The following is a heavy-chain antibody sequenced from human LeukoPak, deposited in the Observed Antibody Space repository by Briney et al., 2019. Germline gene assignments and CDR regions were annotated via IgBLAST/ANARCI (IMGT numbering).Heavy chain of an antibody. J-gene: IGHJ6*02. CDR3: AKVAMDV. V-gene: IGHV3-23*01. Sequence: GGSLRLSCAAPGFSVSAHYMSWVRQAPGKGLEWVSAISGSDGSTYYADSVKGRFTISRDNSKNTLYLQMNSLRAEDTAVYYCAKVAMDVWGQGTTVTVSS. CDR1: GFSVSAHY. CDR2: ISGSDGST.